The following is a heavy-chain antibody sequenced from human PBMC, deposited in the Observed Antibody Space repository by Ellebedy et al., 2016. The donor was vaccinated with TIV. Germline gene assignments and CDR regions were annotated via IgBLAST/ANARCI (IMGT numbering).Heavy chain of an antibody. CDR3: ARGFIAVVPAAPPLDY. CDR1: GFTFSGYA. V-gene: IGHV3-30-3*01. J-gene: IGHJ4*02. D-gene: IGHD2-2*01. Sequence: GGSLRLXXAASGFTFSGYAMHWVRQAPGKGLEWVAVISYDGSNKYYADSVKGRFTISRDNSKNTLYLQMNSLRAEDTAVYYCARGFIAVVPAAPPLDYWGQGTLVTVSS. CDR2: ISYDGSNK.